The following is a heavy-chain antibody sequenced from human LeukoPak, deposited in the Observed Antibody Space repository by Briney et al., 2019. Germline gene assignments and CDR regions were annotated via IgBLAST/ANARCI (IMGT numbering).Heavy chain of an antibody. CDR1: GGSISSGSYY. CDR3: ARASYDSSGYYNWFDP. J-gene: IGHJ5*02. Sequence: PSETLSLTCTVSGGSISSGSYYWSWIRQPAGKGLEWIGRIDTSGSTNYNPSLKSRVTISVDTSKNQFSLKLSSVTAADTAVYYCARASYDSSGYYNWFDPWGQGTLVTVSS. D-gene: IGHD3-22*01. V-gene: IGHV4-61*02. CDR2: IDTSGST.